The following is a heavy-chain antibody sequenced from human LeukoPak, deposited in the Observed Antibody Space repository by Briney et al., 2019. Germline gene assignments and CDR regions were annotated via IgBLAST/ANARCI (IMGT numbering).Heavy chain of an antibody. CDR3: ARSDDESYSSGWYWFDP. V-gene: IGHV3-30-3*01. J-gene: IGHJ5*02. D-gene: IGHD6-19*01. CDR1: GFTFSSYA. Sequence: GRSLRLSCAASGFTFSSYAMHWARQAPGKGLEWVAVISYDGSNKYYADSVKGRFTISRDNSKNTLYLQMNSLRAEDTAVYYCARSDDESYSSGWYWFDPWGQGTLVTVSS. CDR2: ISYDGSNK.